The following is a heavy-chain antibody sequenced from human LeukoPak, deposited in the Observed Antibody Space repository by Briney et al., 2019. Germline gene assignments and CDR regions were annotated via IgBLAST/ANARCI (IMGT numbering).Heavy chain of an antibody. CDR3: ARPYSSSSPYYYGMDV. CDR1: GYSFTSYW. Sequence: GESLRISCKASGYSFTSYWISWVRQMPGKGLEWMGKIDPSDSYTKYSPSFQGHVTISVDKSINTVYLQWSSLKASDTAIYYCARPYSSSSPYYYGMDVWGQGTTVTVSS. J-gene: IGHJ6*02. V-gene: IGHV5-10-1*01. CDR2: IDPSDSYT. D-gene: IGHD6-6*01.